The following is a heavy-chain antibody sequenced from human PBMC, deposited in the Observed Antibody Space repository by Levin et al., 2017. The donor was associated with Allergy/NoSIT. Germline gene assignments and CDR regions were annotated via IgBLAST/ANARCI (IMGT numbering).Heavy chain of an antibody. CDR3: ARDVGPSGPRWGLLF. J-gene: IGHJ4*02. CDR1: GFIFNNYW. D-gene: IGHD7-27*01. Sequence: GGSLRLSCTASGFIFNNYWMTWVRQAPGKGLEWVANIKHGGGEKNHADSVKGRFTISRDNAKNSLFLQMNSLRAADTAVYYCARDVGPSGPRWGLLFWGQGSLVAVSS. V-gene: IGHV3-7*04. CDR2: IKHGGGEK.